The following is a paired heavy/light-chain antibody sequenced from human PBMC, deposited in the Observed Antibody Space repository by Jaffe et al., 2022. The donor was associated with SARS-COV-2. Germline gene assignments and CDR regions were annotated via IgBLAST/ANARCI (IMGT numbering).Light chain of an antibody. Sequence: DIQMTQSPSSLSASVGDRLTITCRASQRINNYVNWYQQKPGKAPQLLIFAASSLRSGVPSRFSGSGSGTDFTLTISSLQPEDFASYFCQQSYSLPPTFGQGTKIEIK. CDR3: QQSYSLPPT. CDR2: AAS. J-gene: IGKJ1*01. V-gene: IGKV1-39*01. CDR1: QRINNY.
Heavy chain of an antibody. CDR1: GFTFSDYY. J-gene: IGHJ5*02. V-gene: IGHV3-11*01. CDR3: ARTETTSVGAWLDP. Sequence: QMQVVESGGGLVKPGGSLRLSCKASGFTFSDYYMAWIRQAPGKGLEWVAYIGSSGADISYSDSVKGRFTISRDNADNSLYLQMNSLRAEDTALYYCARTETTSVGAWLDPWGQGTLVTVSS. CDR2: IGSSGADI. D-gene: IGHD1-26*01.